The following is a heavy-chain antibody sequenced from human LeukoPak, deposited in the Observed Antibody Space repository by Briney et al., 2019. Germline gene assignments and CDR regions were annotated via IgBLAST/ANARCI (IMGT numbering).Heavy chain of an antibody. Sequence: PSETLSLTCTVFGGSISSYYWSWIRQPPGKGLEWIGYIFYSGSTKYNPSLKSRVTISVDTSKNQFSLNLSSVTAADTAVYYCARESSSDNNWFDPWGQGTLVTLPS. V-gene: IGHV4-59*12. D-gene: IGHD6-13*01. CDR1: GGSISSYY. CDR2: IFYSGST. CDR3: ARESSSDNNWFDP. J-gene: IGHJ5*02.